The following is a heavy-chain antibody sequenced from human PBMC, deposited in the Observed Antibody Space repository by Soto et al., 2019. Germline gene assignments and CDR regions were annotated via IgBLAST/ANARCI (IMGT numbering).Heavy chain of an antibody. CDR1: RVAFNKFI. V-gene: IGHV1-69*13. CDR2: IIPVFGTA. J-gene: IGHJ6*02. D-gene: IGHD2-2*01. CDR3: AKVRYSSPMGYYYGMDV. Sequence: SVKVSCKASRVAFNKFIVTWVRQAPGLGLEWVGGIIPVFGTANYAQKFQGRVTITADESTSTSYMEVNNLRSEDTSVYYCAKVRYSSPMGYYYGMDVWGQGTTVTVSS.